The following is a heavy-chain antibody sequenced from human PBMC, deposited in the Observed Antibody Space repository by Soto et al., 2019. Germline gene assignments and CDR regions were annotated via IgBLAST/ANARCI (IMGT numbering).Heavy chain of an antibody. Sequence: ELQLLESGGGLVQPRGSLRLSCAASAFTFFHYAMTWVRQTPGRGLEGPGKGLEWVSTVSGGGDGTYYSDSVKGRFTISRHNSSNPVYLQIAILRAEDTAVYYCASKGLGSLATYCNSGDFHCGFDVCGECTMVT. CDR3: ASKGLGSLATYCNSGDFHCGFDV. D-gene: IGHD3-10*01. CDR1: AFTFFHYA. V-gene: IGHV3-23*01. CDR2: VSGGGDGT. J-gene: IGHJ3*01.